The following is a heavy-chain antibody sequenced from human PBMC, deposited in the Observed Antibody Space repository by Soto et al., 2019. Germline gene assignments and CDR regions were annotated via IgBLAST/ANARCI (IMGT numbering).Heavy chain of an antibody. CDR3: AKGRGQNWNLDY. CDR2: ISGSGGTA. J-gene: IGHJ4*02. D-gene: IGHD1-1*01. CDR1: GFTFSSYA. Sequence: EVQLLESGGGSVQPGGSLRLSCAASGFTFSSYAMHWVRRPPGKGLEWVSSISGSGGTAYYADSVKGRFSISRDSLVNTLYLQMNSLRAEDTAVYYCAKGRGQNWNLDYWGQGTLVTVS. V-gene: IGHV3-23*01.